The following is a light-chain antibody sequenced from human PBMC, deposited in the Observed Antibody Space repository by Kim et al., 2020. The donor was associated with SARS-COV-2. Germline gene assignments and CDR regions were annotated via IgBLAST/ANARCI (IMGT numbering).Light chain of an antibody. J-gene: IGKJ2*01. CDR3: MQALQTPRT. CDR2: LGS. Sequence: EPASISCGSSQSLLHSNGYNYLDWYLQKPGQSPQLLIYLGSNRASGVPDRFSGSGSGTDFTLKISRVEAEDVGVYYCMQALQTPRTFGQGTKLEIK. V-gene: IGKV2-28*01. CDR1: QSLLHSNGYNY.